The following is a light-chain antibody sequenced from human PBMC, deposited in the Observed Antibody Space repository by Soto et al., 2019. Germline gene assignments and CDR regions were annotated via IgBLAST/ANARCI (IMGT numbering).Light chain of an antibody. CDR1: QGVSSY. Sequence: ATRLTQSPSSFSASTGDRVNITCRADQGVSSYLAWYQQKPGRAPTLLIYAASTVQTGVPSTVSGSGSGTDFTLTICFLQSEDFATYVCQHYSTYPFTFGPGSKVD. J-gene: IGKJ3*01. CDR2: AAS. CDR3: QHYSTYPFT. V-gene: IGKV1-8*01.